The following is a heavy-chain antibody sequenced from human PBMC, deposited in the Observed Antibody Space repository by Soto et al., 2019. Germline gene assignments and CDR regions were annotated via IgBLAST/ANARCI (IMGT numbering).Heavy chain of an antibody. V-gene: IGHV3-64*01. Sequence: GGSLRLSCAASGFTFSSYAMHWVRQAPGKGLEYVSAISSNGGSTYYANSVKGRFTISRDNSKNTLYLQMGSLRAEDMAVYYCARALGDYIWGSYRRWFDYWGQGTLVTVSS. J-gene: IGHJ4*02. CDR3: ARALGDYIWGSYRRWFDY. CDR1: GFTFSSYA. D-gene: IGHD3-16*02. CDR2: ISSNGGST.